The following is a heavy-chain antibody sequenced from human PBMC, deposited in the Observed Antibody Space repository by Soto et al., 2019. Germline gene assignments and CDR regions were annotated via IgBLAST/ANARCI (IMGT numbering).Heavy chain of an antibody. CDR2: IYYSGST. J-gene: IGHJ3*02. CDR3: ARVGGRNVDFDI. V-gene: IGHV4-31*03. CDR1: GGSISSGCYY. D-gene: IGHD3-10*02. Sequence: SETLSLTGTVSGGSISSGCYYWSWIRQHPGKGLEWIGYIYYSGSTYYNPSLKSRVTISVDTSKNKFSLKLSSVTAADTAVYYCARVGGRNVDFDIWGQGTMVTVSS.